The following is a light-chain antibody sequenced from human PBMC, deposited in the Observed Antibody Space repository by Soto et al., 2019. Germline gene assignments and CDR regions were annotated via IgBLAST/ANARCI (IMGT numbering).Light chain of an antibody. V-gene: IGLV1-40*01. Sequence: QSVLTQPPSASATPGQRVTISCTGTSSNIGAGYDVHWYQHLPGTAPKLLIYGNTIRPSGVPDRFSGSKSGTSASLAITGLQAEDEADYYCQSYDRSLRGYVFGTRTKLTVL. CDR3: QSYDRSLRGYV. CDR1: SSNIGAGYD. J-gene: IGLJ1*01. CDR2: GNT.